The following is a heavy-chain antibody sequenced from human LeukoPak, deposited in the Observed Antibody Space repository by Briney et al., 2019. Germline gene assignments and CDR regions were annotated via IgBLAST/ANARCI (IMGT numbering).Heavy chain of an antibody. V-gene: IGHV4-61*02. Sequence: SQTLSLTCTVSGGSLSSGSYYWSWIRQPAGKGLEWIGRIYTSGSTNYNPSLKSRVTISVDTSKNQFSLKLSSVTAADTAVYYCASLVGALDAFDVWGQGTMVTVSS. D-gene: IGHD1-26*01. CDR1: GGSLSSGSYY. J-gene: IGHJ3*01. CDR2: IYTSGST. CDR3: ASLVGALDAFDV.